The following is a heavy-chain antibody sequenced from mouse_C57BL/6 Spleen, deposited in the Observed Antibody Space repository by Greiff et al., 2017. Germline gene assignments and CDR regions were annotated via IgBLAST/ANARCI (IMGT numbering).Heavy chain of an antibody. V-gene: IGHV1-52*01. CDR1: GYTFNSYW. D-gene: IGHD2-1*01. CDR2: IDPSDSET. J-gene: IGHJ3*01. CDR3: AKVVNYEWYAY. Sequence: QVQLQQPGAELVRPGSSVKLSCKASGYTFNSYWMHWVKQRPIQGLEWIGNIDPSDSETHYNQKFKDKAPLTVDKSSSTAYMQLIILTSEDSAVYYCAKVVNYEWYAYWGQGTLVTVSA.